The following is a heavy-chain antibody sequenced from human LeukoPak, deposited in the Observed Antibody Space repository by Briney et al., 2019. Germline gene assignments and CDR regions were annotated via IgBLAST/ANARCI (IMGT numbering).Heavy chain of an antibody. V-gene: IGHV3-21*01. D-gene: IGHD6-13*01. Sequence: GGSLRLSCAASGVSFSSYTMNWVRQAPGKGLEWVSSISSTSTYIYYADSVKGRFTISRDNAKNSLYLQMNSLRAEDTAVYYCARDVAGYSSSWYVNRLYYFDYWGQGTLVTVSS. CDR3: ARDVAGYSSSWYVNRLYYFDY. J-gene: IGHJ4*02. CDR2: ISSTSTYI. CDR1: GVSFSSYT.